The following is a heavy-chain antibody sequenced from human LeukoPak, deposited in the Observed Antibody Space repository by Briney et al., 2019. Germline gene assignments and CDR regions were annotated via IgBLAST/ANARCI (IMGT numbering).Heavy chain of an antibody. V-gene: IGHV1-8*02. J-gene: IGHJ5*02. CDR1: GYTFTSYD. CDR3: AQRRLVRGSWCDP. D-gene: IGHD3-10*01. CDR2: MNPNSGNT. Sequence: ASVKVSCKASGYTFTSYDINRVRLANGQGHEWMGWMNPNSGNTGYAQKCQGRVTMTRNTSISTAYMELSSLRSEDTAVYYGAQRRLVRGSWCDPGGQGTRVTVSS.